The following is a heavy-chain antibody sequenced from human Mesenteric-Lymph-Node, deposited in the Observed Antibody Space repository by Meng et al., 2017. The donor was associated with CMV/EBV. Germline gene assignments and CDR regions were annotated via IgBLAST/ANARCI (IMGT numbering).Heavy chain of an antibody. D-gene: IGHD3-9*01. CDR1: GGAISSSKYC. CDR2: MYYSGGT. Sequence: TVSGGAISSSKYCWGWIRQPPGKGLEWIGSMYYSGGTYYNPSLKSRVTMSVDTSKNQFSLKLSSVTAADTATYYCARHTDTTTGPQDYWGQGTLVTVS. J-gene: IGHJ4*02. CDR3: ARHTDTTTGPQDY. V-gene: IGHV4-39*01.